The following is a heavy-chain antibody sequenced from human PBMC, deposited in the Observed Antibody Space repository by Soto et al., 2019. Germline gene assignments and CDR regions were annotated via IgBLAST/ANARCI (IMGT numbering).Heavy chain of an antibody. Sequence: GGSLRLSCAASGFTFSSYAMSWVRQAPGKGLEWVSAISGSGGSTYHADSVKGRFTISRDNSKNTLYLQMNSLRAEDTAVYYCAKNDILTGATLGDAFDIWGQGTMVTVSS. J-gene: IGHJ3*02. CDR1: GFTFSSYA. V-gene: IGHV3-23*01. D-gene: IGHD3-9*01. CDR2: ISGSGGST. CDR3: AKNDILTGATLGDAFDI.